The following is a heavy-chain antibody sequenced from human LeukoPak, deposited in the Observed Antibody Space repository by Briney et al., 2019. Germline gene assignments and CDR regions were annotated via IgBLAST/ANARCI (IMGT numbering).Heavy chain of an antibody. CDR3: ARDLAFSRLDY. CDR2: INPDGNKR. Sequence: PGGSLRLSCAVSGLTFSSSWMDWVRQAPGKGLEWVASINPDGNKRYSADSVKGRFTISRDNARNSLYLQMDSLRVEDTAFYYCARDLAFSRLDYWGQGVLVTVSS. CDR1: GLTFSSSW. V-gene: IGHV3-7*01. D-gene: IGHD2/OR15-2a*01. J-gene: IGHJ4*02.